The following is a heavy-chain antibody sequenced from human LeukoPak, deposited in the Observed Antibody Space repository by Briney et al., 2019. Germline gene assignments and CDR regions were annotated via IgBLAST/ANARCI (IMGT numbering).Heavy chain of an antibody. Sequence: SQTLSLTCTVSGGSISSGTYYWTWIRQPAGKGLEWIGRIYSSGSTSYNPSLDSRVRISIDTSKNQFSLKLSSVTAADTAVYYCARRNGSSLDYWGQGTLVTVSS. V-gene: IGHV4-61*02. CDR3: ARRNGSSLDY. CDR2: IYSSGST. D-gene: IGHD6-6*01. J-gene: IGHJ4*02. CDR1: GGSISSGTYY.